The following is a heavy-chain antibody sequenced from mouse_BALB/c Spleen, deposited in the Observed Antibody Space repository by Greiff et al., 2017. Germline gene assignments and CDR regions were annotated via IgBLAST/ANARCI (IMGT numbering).Heavy chain of an antibody. V-gene: IGHV2-9*02. Sequence: VMLVESGPGLVAPSQSLSITCTVSGFSLTSYGVHWVRQPPGKGLEWLGVIWAGGSTNYNSALMSRLSISKDNSKSQVFLKMKSLQTDETAMYYCARGYGSLSYFDYWGQGTTLTVSS. CDR2: IWAGGST. CDR3: ARGYGSLSYFDY. J-gene: IGHJ2*01. CDR1: GFSLTSYG. D-gene: IGHD1-1*01.